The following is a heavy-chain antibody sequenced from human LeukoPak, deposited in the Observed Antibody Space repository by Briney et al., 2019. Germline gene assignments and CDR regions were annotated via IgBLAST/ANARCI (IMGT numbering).Heavy chain of an antibody. J-gene: IGHJ6*02. CDR2: ISSSSSYI. V-gene: IGHV3-21*01. CDR1: GFTFSSYS. Sequence: NPGGSLRLSCAASGFTFSSYSMTWVRQAPGKGLEWVSSISSSSSYIYYADSVKGRFTISRDNAKNSLYLQMNSLRAEDTAVYYCARDHSYCSGGSCYLVDVWGQGTTVTVSS. CDR3: ARDHSYCSGGSCYLVDV. D-gene: IGHD2-15*01.